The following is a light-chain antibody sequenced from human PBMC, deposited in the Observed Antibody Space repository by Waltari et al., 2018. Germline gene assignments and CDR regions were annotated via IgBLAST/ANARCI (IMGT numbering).Light chain of an antibody. J-gene: IGKJ2*01. CDR2: KAS. CDR3: QQYNTYSYT. CDR1: PGISSW. V-gene: IGKV1-5*03. Sequence: CRARPGISSWLAWCQQKPGEAPKLLIYKASTLDSGVPSRFSGSGSGTEFTLTISSLQPDDFATYFCQQYNTYSYTFGQGTKLEIK.